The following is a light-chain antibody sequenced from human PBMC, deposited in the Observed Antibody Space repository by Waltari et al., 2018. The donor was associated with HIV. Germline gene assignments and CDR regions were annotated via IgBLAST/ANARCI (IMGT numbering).Light chain of an antibody. J-gene: IGLJ3*02. CDR2: EVS. V-gene: IGLV2-14*01. Sequence: QSALTQPASVSGSPGQSITISCTGTRSDVGGYNYVSWYQQHPGKAPKLMIYEVSYRPSGVSNRFSGSKSGNTASLTISGLQAEDEADYYCSSYTSTSTVFGGGTKLTVL. CDR3: SSYTSTSTV. CDR1: RSDVGGYNY.